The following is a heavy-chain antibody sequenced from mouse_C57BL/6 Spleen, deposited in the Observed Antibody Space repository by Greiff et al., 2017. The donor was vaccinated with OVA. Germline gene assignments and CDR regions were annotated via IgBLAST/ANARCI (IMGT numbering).Heavy chain of an antibody. J-gene: IGHJ4*01. CDR1: GFTFSDYG. CDR3: ARGNPLAMDY. CDR2: ISSGSSTI. V-gene: IGHV5-17*01. D-gene: IGHD2-1*01. Sequence: EVKLVESGGGLVKPGGSLKLSCAASGFTFSDYGMHWVRQAPEKGLEWVAYISSGSSTIYYADTVKGRFTISRDNAKNTLFLQMTSLRSEDTAMYYCARGNPLAMDYWGQGTSVTVSS.